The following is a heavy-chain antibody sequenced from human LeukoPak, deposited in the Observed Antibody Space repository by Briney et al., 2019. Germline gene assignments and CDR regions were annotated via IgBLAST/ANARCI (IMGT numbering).Heavy chain of an antibody. CDR2: TNQDGSEE. V-gene: IGHV3-7*01. D-gene: IGHD2-21*01. CDR1: GVTFSSYW. CDR3: ARYCGGDCYGMDV. Sequence: GGSLRLSCAASGVTFSSYWMSWVRQAPGKGLEWVANTNQDGSEEHYADSVKGRFTISRDNAKNSLYLQMNSLRAEDTAVYYCARYCGGDCYGMDVWGQGTTVTVSS. J-gene: IGHJ6*02.